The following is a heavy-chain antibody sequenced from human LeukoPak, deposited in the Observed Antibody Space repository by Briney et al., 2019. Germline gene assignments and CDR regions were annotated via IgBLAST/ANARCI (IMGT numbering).Heavy chain of an antibody. CDR3: AKRGVVIRVILVGFHKEAYYFDS. CDR2: IGGSGGST. V-gene: IGHV3-23*01. D-gene: IGHD3-10*01. J-gene: IGHJ4*02. CDR1: GITLSNYG. Sequence: GGSLRLSCAVSGITLSNYGMSWVRQVPGKGLEWVAGIGGSGGSTNYAASVKGRFTISRDSRKNTLFLQMNSLRAEDTAVCFCAKRGVVIRVILVGFHKEAYYFDSWGQGVLVTVSS.